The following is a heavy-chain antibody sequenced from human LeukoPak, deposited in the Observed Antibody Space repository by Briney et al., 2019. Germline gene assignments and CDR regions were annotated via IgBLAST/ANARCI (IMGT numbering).Heavy chain of an antibody. D-gene: IGHD2-15*01. Sequence: SQTLSLTCAISGDSVSGNSAAWNWIRQSPSRGLVWLGRTYYRSKWYNDYAVSVRSRITVKADTSKNRFSLQLNSVTPEDTALYYCARGWGYCSGGSCHVFDSWGQGTLVIVPS. J-gene: IGHJ4*02. V-gene: IGHV6-1*01. CDR3: ARGWGYCSGGSCHVFDS. CDR1: GDSVSGNSAA. CDR2: TYYRSKWYN.